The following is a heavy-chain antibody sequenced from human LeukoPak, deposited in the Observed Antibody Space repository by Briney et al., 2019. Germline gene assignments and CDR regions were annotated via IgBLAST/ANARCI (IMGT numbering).Heavy chain of an antibody. CDR2: VDHSGGS. CDR1: GYSISSGYY. D-gene: IGHD6-19*01. CDR3: ARVEGPVDGTGFDS. Sequence: PSETLSLTCTVSGYSISSGYYWGWIRQPPGKGLEWIGSVDHSGGSYYNPSLKSRLTMSVDTSKNQFSLKLSSVTASDTAVYYCARVEGPVDGTGFDSWGRGTLVTVSS. J-gene: IGHJ4*02. V-gene: IGHV4-38-2*02.